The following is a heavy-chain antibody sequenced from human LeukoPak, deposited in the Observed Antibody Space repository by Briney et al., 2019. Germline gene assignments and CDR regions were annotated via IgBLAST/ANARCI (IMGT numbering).Heavy chain of an antibody. CDR3: ASTMITFGGVIPPNDAFDI. Sequence: SETLSLTCTVSGGSISSSSYYWGWIRQPPGKGLEWIGNIYYSGSTYYNPSLKSRVTISVDTSKNQFSLKLSSVTAADTAVYYCASTMITFGGVIPPNDAFDIWGQGTMVTVSS. D-gene: IGHD3-16*02. V-gene: IGHV4-39*07. CDR1: GGSISSSSYY. J-gene: IGHJ3*02. CDR2: IYYSGST.